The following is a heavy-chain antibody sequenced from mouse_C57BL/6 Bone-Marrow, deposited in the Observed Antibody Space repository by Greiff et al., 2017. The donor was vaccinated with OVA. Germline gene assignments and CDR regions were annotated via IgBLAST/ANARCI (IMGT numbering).Heavy chain of an antibody. CDR2: INPSNGGT. D-gene: IGHD2-4*01. J-gene: IGHJ4*01. Sequence: QVTLKVSGTELVKPGASVKLSCKASGYTFTSYWMHWVKQRPGQGLEWIGNINPSNGGTNYNEKFKSKATLTVDKSSSTAYMQLSSLTSEDSAVYYCARERIYYDSLYAMDYWGQGTSVTVSS. CDR1: GYTFTSYW. CDR3: ARERIYYDSLYAMDY. V-gene: IGHV1-53*01.